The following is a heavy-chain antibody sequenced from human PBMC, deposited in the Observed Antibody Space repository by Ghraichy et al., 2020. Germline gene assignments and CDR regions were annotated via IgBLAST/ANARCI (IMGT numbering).Heavy chain of an antibody. CDR2: IRYDGSSK. Sequence: GGSLRLSCAASGFTFRSYTMHWVRQAPGKGLEWVASIRYDGSSKHYAESVQGRFTVSRDNSKNTVFLQMNSLRTEDSSIYYCAKGGLAASASEKFDPWGQGTQVTVSS. D-gene: IGHD6-13*01. J-gene: IGHJ5*02. V-gene: IGHV3-30*02. CDR3: AKGGLAASASEKFDP. CDR1: GFTFRSYT.